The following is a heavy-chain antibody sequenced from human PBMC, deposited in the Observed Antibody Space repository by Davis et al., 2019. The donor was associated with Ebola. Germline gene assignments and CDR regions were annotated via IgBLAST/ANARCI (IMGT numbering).Heavy chain of an antibody. D-gene: IGHD2-21*02. Sequence: AASVKVSCKASGGTFSSYAISWVRQAPGQGLEWMGGIIPIFGTANYAQKFQGRVTITADESTSTAYMELSSLRSEDTAVYYCARLGGDLYYYDMDVWGQGTTVTVSS. V-gene: IGHV1-69*13. CDR3: ARLGGDLYYYDMDV. CDR1: GGTFSSYA. CDR2: IIPIFGTA. J-gene: IGHJ6*02.